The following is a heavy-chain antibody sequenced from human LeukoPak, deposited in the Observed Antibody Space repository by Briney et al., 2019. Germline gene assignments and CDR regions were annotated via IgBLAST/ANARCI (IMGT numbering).Heavy chain of an antibody. CDR3: ARDSADYGDDQNWFDP. D-gene: IGHD4-17*01. V-gene: IGHV1-2*02. J-gene: IGHJ5*02. CDR2: INPNSGGT. CDR1: GYTFAGYY. Sequence: ASVKVSCKASGYTFAGYYMHWVRQAPGQGLEWMGWINPNSGGTNYAQKFQGRVTMTRDTSISTAYMELSRPRSDDTAVYYCARDSADYGDDQNWFDPWGQGTLVTVSS.